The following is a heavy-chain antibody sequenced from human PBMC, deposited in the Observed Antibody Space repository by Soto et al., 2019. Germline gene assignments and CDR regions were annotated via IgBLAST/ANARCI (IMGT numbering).Heavy chain of an antibody. CDR1: GGSISSSSYY. V-gene: IGHV4-39*07. J-gene: IGHJ4*02. D-gene: IGHD6-19*01. CDR2: IYHSGST. CDR3: ARVAVAGTRVDY. Sequence: SETLSLTCTVSGGSISSSSYYWRWIRQPPGKGLEWIGNIYHSGSTYYNPSLKSRVTISVDKSKNQFSLKLSSVTAADTAVYYCARVAVAGTRVDYWGQGTLVTVSS.